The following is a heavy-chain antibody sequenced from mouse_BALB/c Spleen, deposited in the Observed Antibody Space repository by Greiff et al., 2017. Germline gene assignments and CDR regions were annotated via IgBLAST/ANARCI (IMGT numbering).Heavy chain of an antibody. CDR2: ISYSGST. V-gene: IGHV3-8*02. Sequence: DVKLQESGPSLVKPSQTLSLTCSVTGDSITSGYWNWIRKFPGNKLEYMGYISYSGSTYYNPSLKSRISITRDTSKNQYYLQLNSVTTEDTATYYCAHPDGYKGGDYAMDYWGQGTSVTVSS. CDR3: AHPDGYKGGDYAMDY. CDR1: GDSITSGY. J-gene: IGHJ4*01. D-gene: IGHD2-3*01.